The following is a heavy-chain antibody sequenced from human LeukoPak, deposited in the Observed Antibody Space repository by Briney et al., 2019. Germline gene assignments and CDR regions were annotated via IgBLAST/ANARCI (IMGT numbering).Heavy chain of an antibody. D-gene: IGHD6-6*01. CDR2: ISYDGSNK. J-gene: IGHJ6*02. Sequence: GRSLRLSCAASGFTFSSYAMHWVRQAPGKGLEWVAVISYDGSNKYYADSVKGRFTTSRDNSKNTLYLQMNSLRAEDTAVYYCARDSREYSYYYYGMDVWGQGTTVTVSS. V-gene: IGHV3-30-3*01. CDR3: ARDSREYSYYYYGMDV. CDR1: GFTFSSYA.